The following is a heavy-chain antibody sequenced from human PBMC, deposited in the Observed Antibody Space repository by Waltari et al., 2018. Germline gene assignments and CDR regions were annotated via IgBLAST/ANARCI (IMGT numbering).Heavy chain of an antibody. D-gene: IGHD3-9*01. CDR2: IAYSGAT. Sequence: GWISHPPGKGPEWTRTIAYSGATYIIPYLKSRVTITVDTSKNQYSLKLTSVTAADTIVYYCATYFGASIGTAAFVVWSQGTMVTCSS. CDR3: ATYFGASIGTAAFVV. V-gene: IGHV4-39*01. J-gene: IGHJ3*01.